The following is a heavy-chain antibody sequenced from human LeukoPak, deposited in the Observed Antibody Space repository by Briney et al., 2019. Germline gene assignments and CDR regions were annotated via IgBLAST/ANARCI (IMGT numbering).Heavy chain of an antibody. Sequence: SVKVSCKASGSTFTSSAVQWVRQARGQRLEWIGWIVVGSGNTNYAQKFPERVTITRDMSTRTAYMEVSSLRSEDTAVYYCAALSFSSGWYVPDDYWGQGTLVTVSS. J-gene: IGHJ4*02. D-gene: IGHD6-19*01. CDR3: AALSFSSGWYVPDDY. CDR2: IVVGSGNT. CDR1: GSTFTSSA. V-gene: IGHV1-58*01.